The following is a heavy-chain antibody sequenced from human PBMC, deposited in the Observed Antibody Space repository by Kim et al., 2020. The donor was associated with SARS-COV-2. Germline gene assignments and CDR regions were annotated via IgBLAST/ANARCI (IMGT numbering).Heavy chain of an antibody. CDR2: IYYSGST. J-gene: IGHJ6*02. CDR1: GGSISSYY. V-gene: IGHV4-59*13. Sequence: SETLSLTCTVSGGSISSYYWSWIRQPPGKGLEWIGYIYYSGSTNYNPSLKSRVTISVDTSKNQFSLKLSSVTAADTAVYYCARDRGYYGSGYYYYGMDVWGQGTPVTVSS. D-gene: IGHD3-10*01. CDR3: ARDRGYYGSGYYYYGMDV.